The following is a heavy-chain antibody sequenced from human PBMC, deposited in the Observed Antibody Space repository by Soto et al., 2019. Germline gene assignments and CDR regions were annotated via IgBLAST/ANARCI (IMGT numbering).Heavy chain of an antibody. CDR2: IDNSGST. D-gene: IGHD3-10*02. V-gene: IGHV4-31*03. CDR3: AGAVSDFDVRRYRTSYFDQ. J-gene: IGHJ4*02. CDR1: GASVSTGVYY. Sequence: TSETLSLTCTVSGASVSTGVYYWTWIRQHPGKGLEWIGYIDNSGSTYYNPSLTGRVDISVDTSKNEFCLNLQSLTAADTAFYYCAGAVSDFDVRRYRTSYFDQWGQGILVTVSS.